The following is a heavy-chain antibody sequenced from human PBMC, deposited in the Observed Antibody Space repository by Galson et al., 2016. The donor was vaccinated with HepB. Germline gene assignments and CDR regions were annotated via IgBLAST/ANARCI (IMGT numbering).Heavy chain of an antibody. Sequence: TLSLTCAVTGGSISSSDYSWSWIRQPPGKGLEWIGYIYDSGRTNYNPALKSRLTISEDRSKNQVSLKVTSVTAADTAIYYCARTRQQPNYWYFDPWGRGTLVTVSS. CDR2: IYDSGRT. J-gene: IGHJ2*01. V-gene: IGHV4-30-2*01. CDR1: GGSISSSDYS. CDR3: ARTRQQPNYWYFDP. D-gene: IGHD1/OR15-1a*01.